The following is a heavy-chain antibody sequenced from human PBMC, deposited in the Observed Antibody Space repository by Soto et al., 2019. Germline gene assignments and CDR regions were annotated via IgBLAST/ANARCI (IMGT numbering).Heavy chain of an antibody. V-gene: IGHV3-23*01. CDR1: GFTFSVYA. J-gene: IGHJ4*02. Sequence: EVRLLESGGGLVQPGGSLRLSCAASGFTFSVYAMSWVRQAPGKGLEWVSGISGSGDSTHYADSVKGRFTVSRDNSKSMLYLQTNSLRAEDTAIYSWAKALYGGFTYWGQGTLVTVSS. CDR2: ISGSGDST. D-gene: IGHD3-10*01. CDR3: AKALYGGFTY.